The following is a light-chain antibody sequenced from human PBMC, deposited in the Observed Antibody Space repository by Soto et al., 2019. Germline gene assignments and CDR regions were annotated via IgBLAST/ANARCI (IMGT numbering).Light chain of an antibody. V-gene: IGKV1-12*01. CDR1: QDIGSW. J-gene: IGKJ3*01. CDR2: AAA. CDR3: QQAKSFPLT. Sequence: DIQMTQSPSSLSASVGDRVTITCRASQDIGSWLAWYQQKPGKAPKILIYAAASLQTGVPFRFSATFSGTDFTLTIHSLQPEDVGTYFCQQAKSFPLTFGPGTKVDIK.